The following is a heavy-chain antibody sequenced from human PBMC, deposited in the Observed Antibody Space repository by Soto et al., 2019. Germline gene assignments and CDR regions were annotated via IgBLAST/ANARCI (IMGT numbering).Heavy chain of an antibody. CDR2: IYYSGST. V-gene: IGHV4-59*08. CDR1: GGSIGSYY. Sequence: QVQLQESGPGLVKPSETLSLTCSVSGGSIGSYYWSWIRQPPGKGLEWIGYIYYSGSTNYNPSLXRXVXRXXDTTKNQFSRKLSSVTAADTAVYYCARGGWRQIDYWGQGTLVTVSS. J-gene: IGHJ4*02. CDR3: ARGGWRQIDY. D-gene: IGHD3-3*01.